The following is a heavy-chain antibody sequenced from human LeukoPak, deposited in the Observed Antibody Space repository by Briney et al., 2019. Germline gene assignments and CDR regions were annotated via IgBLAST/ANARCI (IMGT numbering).Heavy chain of an antibody. CDR3: AKDAVGPAYSSSWYEFDS. D-gene: IGHD6-13*01. CDR1: GFTVSSNY. Sequence: GGSLRLSCAASGFTVSSNYMSWVRQAPGKGLEWVSCISGSGDSSHYADSVKGRFTISRDNSKNTLYLQMNSLRAEDTAVYYCAKDAVGPAYSSSWYEFDSWGQGTLVTVSS. CDR2: ISGSGDSS. V-gene: IGHV3-23*01. J-gene: IGHJ4*02.